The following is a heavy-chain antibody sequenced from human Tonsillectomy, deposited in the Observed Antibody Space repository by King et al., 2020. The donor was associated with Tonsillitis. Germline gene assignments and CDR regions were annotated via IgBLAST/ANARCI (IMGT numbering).Heavy chain of an antibody. J-gene: IGHJ4*02. CDR1: GFTFSSYA. V-gene: IGHV3-30-3*01. Sequence: VQLVESGGGVVQPGRSLRLSCAASGFTFSSYAMHWVRQAPGKGLEWVAVISYDGSNKYYADSVKGRFTISRDNSKNTLYLQMNSLRAEDTAVYYCARDLLVYYDSSGTIDYWGQGTLVTVSS. CDR3: ARDLLVYYDSSGTIDY. D-gene: IGHD3-22*01. CDR2: ISYDGSNK.